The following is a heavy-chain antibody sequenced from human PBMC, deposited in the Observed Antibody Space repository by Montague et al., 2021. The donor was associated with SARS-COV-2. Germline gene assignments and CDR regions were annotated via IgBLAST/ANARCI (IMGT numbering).Heavy chain of an antibody. CDR3: ARVQRGYYYGLGVSAHFDY. CDR2: IYYSGST. J-gene: IGHJ4*02. D-gene: IGHD3-10*01. V-gene: IGHV4-59*01. Sequence: SETLSLTCTVSGGSISNYYWSWIRQPPGKGLECIGYIYYSGSTNYNPSLKSRVTISVDTSKSQFSLKLSSVTAADTAVYYCARVQRGYYYGLGVSAHFDYWGQGTLVTVSS. CDR1: GGSISNYY.